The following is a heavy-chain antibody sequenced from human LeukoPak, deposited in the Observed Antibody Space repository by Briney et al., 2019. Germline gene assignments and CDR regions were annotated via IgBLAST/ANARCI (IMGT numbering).Heavy chain of an antibody. D-gene: IGHD5-24*01. CDR1: GFTFSSYA. Sequence: GGSLRLSCAASGFTFSSYAMSWVRQAPGKGLEWVSAITGSGTSTYYADSVKGRFTISRDNSKNTLYLQMNSLRAEDTAIYYCAKGRRDGYNSGPRGDIWGQGTMVTVSS. V-gene: IGHV3-23*01. CDR3: AKGRRDGYNSGPRGDI. J-gene: IGHJ3*02. CDR2: ITGSGTST.